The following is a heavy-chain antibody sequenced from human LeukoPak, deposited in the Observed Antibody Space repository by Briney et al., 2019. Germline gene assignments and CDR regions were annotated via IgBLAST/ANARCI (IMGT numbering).Heavy chain of an antibody. D-gene: IGHD3-22*01. J-gene: IGHJ4*02. V-gene: IGHV1-18*01. Sequence: GASVKVSCKASGYTSTSYGISWVRQAPGQGLEWMGWISAYNGNTNYAQKLQGRVTMTTDTSTSTAYMELRSLRSDDTAVYYCARGQPDSSGDTEFDYWGQGTLVTVSS. CDR1: GYTSTSYG. CDR3: ARGQPDSSGDTEFDY. CDR2: ISAYNGNT.